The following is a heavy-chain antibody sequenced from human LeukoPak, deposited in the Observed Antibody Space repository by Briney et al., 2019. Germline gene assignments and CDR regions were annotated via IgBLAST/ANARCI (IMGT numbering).Heavy chain of an antibody. CDR1: GGSISSYY. D-gene: IGHD3-16*01. J-gene: IGHJ6*03. CDR2: ISYSGNT. Sequence: SETLSLTCTVSGGSISSYYWSWIRQPPGKGLEWIGYISYSGNTNYNPSLKSRVTISVDTSKNQFSLKLSSVTAADTAVYYCASGGKHYYYYYMDVWGKGTTVTVPS. CDR3: ASGGKHYYYYYMDV. V-gene: IGHV4-59*01.